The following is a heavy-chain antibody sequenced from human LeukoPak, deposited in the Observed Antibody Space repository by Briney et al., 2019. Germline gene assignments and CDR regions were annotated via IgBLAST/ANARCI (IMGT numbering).Heavy chain of an antibody. J-gene: IGHJ3*02. CDR3: ARERYDYVWGSYRYTGSDAFDI. D-gene: IGHD3-16*02. CDR2: IKQDGSEK. CDR1: GFTFSSYW. V-gene: IGHV3-7*01. Sequence: GGSLRLSCAASGFTFSSYWISWVRQAPGKGLEWVANIKQDGSEKYYVDSVKGRFTISRDNAKNSLYLQMNSLRAEDTAVYYCARERYDYVWGSYRYTGSDAFDIWGQGTMVTVSS.